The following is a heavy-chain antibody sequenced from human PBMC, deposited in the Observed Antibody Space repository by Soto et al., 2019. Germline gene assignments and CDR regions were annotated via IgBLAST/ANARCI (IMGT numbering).Heavy chain of an antibody. Sequence: GGSLRLSCAASGFTFSHVWMNWVRQAPGKGLEWVGRIKSNTDGGTTDYAAPVKGRFTISRDDSKNTLYLQMNSLKTEDTAVYYCTTDPVTMIVVVPSSGWSQGTLVTVSS. CDR1: GFTFSHVW. J-gene: IGHJ4*02. V-gene: IGHV3-15*07. D-gene: IGHD3-22*01. CDR2: IKSNTDGGTT. CDR3: TTDPVTMIVVVPSSG.